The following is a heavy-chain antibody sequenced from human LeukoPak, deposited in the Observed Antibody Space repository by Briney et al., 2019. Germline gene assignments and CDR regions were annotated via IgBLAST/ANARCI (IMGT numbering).Heavy chain of an antibody. CDR1: GITFSSYA. CDR3: AKEFLSRYQLLH. J-gene: IGHJ4*02. Sequence: GGSLRLSCAASGITFSSYAMSWVRQAPGKGLEWVSVIYSGGSTYYADSVKGRFTISRDNSKNTLYLQMNSLRAEDTAVYYCAKEFLSRYQLLHWGQGTLVTVSS. D-gene: IGHD2-2*01. CDR2: IYSGGST. V-gene: IGHV3-23*03.